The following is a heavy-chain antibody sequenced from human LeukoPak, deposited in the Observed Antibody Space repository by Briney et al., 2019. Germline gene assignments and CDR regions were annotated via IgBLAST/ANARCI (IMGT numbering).Heavy chain of an antibody. CDR1: GYRFTSYG. D-gene: IGHD3-9*01. Sequence: ASVKVSCKASGYRFTSYGISWVRQAPGQGLEWMGWISTYNGNTNYAQKLQGRVTMTTDTSTSTAYMELRSLRSDDTAVYYCARGGDGDILTGLVFDYWGQGTLVTVSS. CDR2: ISTYNGNT. J-gene: IGHJ4*02. CDR3: ARGGDGDILTGLVFDY. V-gene: IGHV1-18*01.